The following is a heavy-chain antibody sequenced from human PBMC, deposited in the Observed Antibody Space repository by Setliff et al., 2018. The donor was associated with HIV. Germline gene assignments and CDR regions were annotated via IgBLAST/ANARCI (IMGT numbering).Heavy chain of an antibody. D-gene: IGHD5-18*01. CDR1: GFSFSTYX. CDR3: ARGVRGYSFDY. V-gene: IGHV3-48*01. CDR2: ISSTSTTI. J-gene: IGHJ4*02. Sequence: SLRXSCAASGFSFSTYXXXWVRKGPGKGLEWVSYISSTSTTIYYADSVKGRFTISRDNAKNSLYLQLNSLRAEDPAVYYCARGVRGYSFDYWGQGTLVTVSS.